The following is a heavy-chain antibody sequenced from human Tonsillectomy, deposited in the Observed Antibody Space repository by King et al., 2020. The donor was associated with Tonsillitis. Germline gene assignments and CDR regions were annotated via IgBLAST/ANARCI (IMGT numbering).Heavy chain of an antibody. Sequence: VQLVQSGGGLLQPGGSLRLSCAASGFTFSSYAMSWVRQAPGKGLEWVSGISGSGGSTYYADAVKGRFTISRNNSKNTLYLQMNSLRAEDTAVYYCAKDSVVTPGWYFDLWGRGTLVTVSS. V-gene: IGHV3-23*04. CDR3: AKDSVVTPGWYFDL. CDR2: ISGSGGST. J-gene: IGHJ2*01. CDR1: GFTFSSYA. D-gene: IGHD4-23*01.